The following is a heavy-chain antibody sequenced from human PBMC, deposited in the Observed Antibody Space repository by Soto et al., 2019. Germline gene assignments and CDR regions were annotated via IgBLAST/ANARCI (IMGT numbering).Heavy chain of an antibody. Sequence: QISLKESGPTLVKPTQTLTLTCNFSGVSLSTSKVGVGWIRQPPGEALEWLALIYWDDDKRYSPSLKRGLTITKSSYSHQCDLTMTHMDPVDTATYDGALVRPIGDFWSSYFYTDAWGIGSTVTVSS. CDR3: ALVRPIGDFWSSYFYTDA. V-gene: IGHV2-5*02. J-gene: IGHJ6*03. D-gene: IGHD3-3*01. CDR2: IYWDDDK. CDR1: GVSLSTSKVG.